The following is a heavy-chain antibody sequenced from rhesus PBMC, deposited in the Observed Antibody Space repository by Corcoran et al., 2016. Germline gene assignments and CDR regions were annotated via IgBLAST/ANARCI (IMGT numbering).Heavy chain of an antibody. D-gene: IGHD3-9*01. V-gene: IGHV4-160*01. CDR1: GGSISSNY. Sequence: QVQLQESGPGVVKPSETLSRTCAVSGGSISSNYWTWFRQPPGKGLEWVAYIYGTNGNTYYNPSLKSRVTISTDASRNQISLKLNSVTAADTAVYYCARADPRLQPYDAFDFWGQGLRVTVSS. J-gene: IGHJ3*01. CDR3: ARADPRLQPYDAFDF. CDR2: IYGTNGNT.